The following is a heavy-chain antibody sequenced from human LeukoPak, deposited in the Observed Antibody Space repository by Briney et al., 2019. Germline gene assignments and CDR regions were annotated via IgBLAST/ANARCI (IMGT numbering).Heavy chain of an antibody. CDR1: NYSISRTYH. J-gene: IGHJ6*03. V-gene: IGHV4-59*13. Sequence: PSETLSLTCTVSNYSISRTYHWGWIRQPPGKGLEWIGYIYYSGSTNYNPSLKSRVTISVDTSKNQFSLKLSSVTAADTAVYYCARGYYYGSGSYYNYYYYYMDVWGKGTTVTVSS. CDR3: ARGYYYGSGSYYNYYYYYMDV. D-gene: IGHD3-10*01. CDR2: IYYSGST.